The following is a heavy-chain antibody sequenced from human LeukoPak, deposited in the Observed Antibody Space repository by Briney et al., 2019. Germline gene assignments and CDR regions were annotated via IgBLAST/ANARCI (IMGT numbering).Heavy chain of an antibody. CDR3: AREGQPHDAFDI. CDR2: IYSGGST. D-gene: IGHD5-18*01. V-gene: IGHV3-53*01. J-gene: IGHJ3*02. Sequence: SGGSLRLSCAASGFTVSSNYMSWVRQAPGKELEWVSVIYSGGSTYYADSVKGRFTISRDNSKNTLYLQMNSLRAEDTAVYYCAREGQPHDAFDIWGHGTMVTVSS. CDR1: GFTVSSNY.